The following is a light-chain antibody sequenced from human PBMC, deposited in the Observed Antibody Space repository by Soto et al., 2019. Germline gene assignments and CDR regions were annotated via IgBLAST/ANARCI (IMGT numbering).Light chain of an antibody. V-gene: IGKV1-39*01. J-gene: IGKJ5*01. CDR1: QSISSY. CDR3: QQSYSTSIT. Sequence: DIQMTQSPSSLSASVGDRVTITCRASQSISSYLNWYQKKPGKALKLLIYAASSLQRGVPSRFSGSGSGTDFTLTISSLQPEDFATYYCQQSYSTSITFGQGTRLEIK. CDR2: AAS.